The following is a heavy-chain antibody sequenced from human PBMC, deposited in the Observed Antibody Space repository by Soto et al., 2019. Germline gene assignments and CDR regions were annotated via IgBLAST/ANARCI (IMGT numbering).Heavy chain of an antibody. D-gene: IGHD6-19*01. CDR2: ISGDSGNT. CDR1: GYMFTNSA. J-gene: IGHJ4*01. CDR3: ARDGVAAGNINFDY. V-gene: IGHV1-3*01. Sequence: ASVRVSGKASGYMFTNSAMHWVRQAPGQRLEWMGWISGDSGNTKYSPKLQDRVTITRDTSASTAYMELSSLRSEDTALYYCARDGVAAGNINFDYWGQGTLVTVSS.